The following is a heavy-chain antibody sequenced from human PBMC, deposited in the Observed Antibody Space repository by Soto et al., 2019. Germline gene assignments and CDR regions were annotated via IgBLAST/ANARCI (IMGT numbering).Heavy chain of an antibody. Sequence: QVQLQESGPGLVKPSQTLSLTCTISGGSISSGGYYWSWIRQHPGKGLEWIGYIYYSGSTYYNPSLNSRVTISVDTSKNQFSLKLRSVTAADTAVYYCAIQRDGYYYRYFDYWGQGTLVTVSS. CDR2: IYYSGST. CDR1: GGSISSGGYY. CDR3: AIQRDGYYYRYFDY. J-gene: IGHJ4*02. V-gene: IGHV4-31*03. D-gene: IGHD5-12*01.